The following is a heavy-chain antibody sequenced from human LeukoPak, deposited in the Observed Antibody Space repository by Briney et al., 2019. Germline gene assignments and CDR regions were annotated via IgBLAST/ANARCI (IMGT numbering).Heavy chain of an antibody. V-gene: IGHV1-2*06. J-gene: IGHJ4*02. CDR1: GYTFTSYG. D-gene: IGHD3-10*01. CDR3: ARNRGDLDY. CDR2: IHPNSGGT. Sequence: ASVKVSCKASGYTFTSYGISWVRQAPGQGLEWVGRIHPNSGGTDYAQKFQGRVTMTKDTSVSTVYMELSRLRSDDTAVYFCARNRGDLDYWGQGTLVTVSS.